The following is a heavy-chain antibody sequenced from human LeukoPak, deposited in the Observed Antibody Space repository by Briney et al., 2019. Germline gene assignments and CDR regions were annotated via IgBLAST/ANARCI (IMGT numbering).Heavy chain of an antibody. D-gene: IGHD2/OR15-2a*01. CDR1: GFTFSDSY. Sequence: PGGSLRLSCAASGFTFSDSYMSWIRQAPGKGLEWVSYSTSSYTNYAESVKGRFAISRDNAKNSLYLQMNSLRAEDTAVYYCARGIYYFDSWGQGTLVT. V-gene: IGHV3-11*03. CDR3: ARGIYYFDS. J-gene: IGHJ4*02. CDR2: STSSYT.